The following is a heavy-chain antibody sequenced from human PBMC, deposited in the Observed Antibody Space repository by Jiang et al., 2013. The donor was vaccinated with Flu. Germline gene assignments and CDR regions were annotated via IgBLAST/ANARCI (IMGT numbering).Heavy chain of an antibody. CDR3: ARREAAAPSDY. J-gene: IGHJ4*02. Sequence: LLKPSETLSLTCTVSGGSISSSSYYWGWIRQPPGKGLEWIGSIYYSGSTYYNPSLKSRVTISVDTSKNQFSLKLSSVTAADTAVYYCARREAAAPSDYWGQGTLVTVSS. CDR2: IYYSGST. D-gene: IGHD6-13*01. CDR1: GGSISSSSYY. V-gene: IGHV4-39*01.